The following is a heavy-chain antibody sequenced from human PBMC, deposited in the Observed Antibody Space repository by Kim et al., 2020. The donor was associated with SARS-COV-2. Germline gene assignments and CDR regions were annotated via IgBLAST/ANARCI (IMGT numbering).Heavy chain of an antibody. CDR3: ARDLGGYGAFDV. J-gene: IGHJ3*01. V-gene: IGHV3-30*03. CDR2: ISSDGTNK. D-gene: IGHD3-10*01. CDR1: GFTFNSPA. Sequence: GGSLRLSCAASGFTFNSPAMHWVRQAPGKGLEWVAIISSDGTNKYYADSMKGRFTISRDNSKNTLYLQMNSLRTEDTAVYYCARDLGGYGAFDVWGQGTMVTVSS.